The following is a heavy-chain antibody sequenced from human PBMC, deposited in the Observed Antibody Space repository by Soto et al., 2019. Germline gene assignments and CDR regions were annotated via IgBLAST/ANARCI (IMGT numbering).Heavy chain of an antibody. CDR1: GGSSSGYG. CDR2: IYYSGST. J-gene: IGHJ4*02. D-gene: IGHD3-9*01. Sequence: PSETLCLTCSVAGGSSSGYGGSWIRQPPGKGLEWIGYIYYSGSTNYNPSLKSRVTISVDTSKNQFSLKLSSVTAADTAVYYCARLEVDILTGYPSYFAYWGQGTPVPVSS. V-gene: IGHV4-59*08. CDR3: ARLEVDILTGYPSYFAY.